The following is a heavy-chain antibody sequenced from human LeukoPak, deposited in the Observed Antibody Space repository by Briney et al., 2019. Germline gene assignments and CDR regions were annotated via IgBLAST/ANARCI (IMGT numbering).Heavy chain of an antibody. CDR3: ARDPSGYGSSSDYFDY. Sequence: GGSLRLSCAASGFNFSSYEMNWVRQAPGKGLEWLSYINSGGNNMYYGDSVKGRFTISRDNAKNSLYLQMNSLRAEDTAVYYCARDPSGYGSSSDYFDYWGQGALVTVSS. CDR1: GFNFSSYE. D-gene: IGHD6-6*01. J-gene: IGHJ4*02. CDR2: INSGGNNM. V-gene: IGHV3-48*03.